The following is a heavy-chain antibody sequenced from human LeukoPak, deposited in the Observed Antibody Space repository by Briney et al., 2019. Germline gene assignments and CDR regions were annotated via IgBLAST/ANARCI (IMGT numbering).Heavy chain of an antibody. D-gene: IGHD3-22*01. CDR2: IYYSGST. CDR3: ARHHDEWLLQGFDL. CDR1: GGSISSSSYY. J-gene: IGHJ2*01. Sequence: SETLSLTCTVSGGSISSSSYYWGWIRQPPGKGPEWIGSIYYSGSTYYNPSLKSRVTISVDTSKNQFSLKLSSVTAADTAVYYCARHHDEWLLQGFDLWGRGTLVTVSS. V-gene: IGHV4-39*01.